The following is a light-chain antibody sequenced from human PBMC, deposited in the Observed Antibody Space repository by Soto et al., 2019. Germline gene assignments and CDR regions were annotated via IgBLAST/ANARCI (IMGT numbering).Light chain of an antibody. Sequence: QSALTQPRSVSGSPGQSVTISCTGTSSDIGGYNYVSWYQHHPGKAPKLIICDVSERPSGVPDRFSGSKSDFTASLTISGLQPEDEAEYYCCSYAGNYSWVFGGGTKVTVL. CDR1: SSDIGGYNY. J-gene: IGLJ3*02. CDR2: DVS. V-gene: IGLV2-11*01. CDR3: CSYAGNYSWV.